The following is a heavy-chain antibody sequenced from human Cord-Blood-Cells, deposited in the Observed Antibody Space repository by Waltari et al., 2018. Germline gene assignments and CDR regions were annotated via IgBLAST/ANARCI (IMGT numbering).Heavy chain of an antibody. J-gene: IGHJ3*02. D-gene: IGHD3-10*01. Sequence: EVQLVESGGGLVQPGWSLRLSCAASGFTVSSNSMSWARQAPGKGLEWVSVIDSGGSTYYADSVKGRCTISRHNSKNTLYLQMNSLRAEDTAVYYCAAVHSGSYAFDIWGQGTMVTVSS. CDR2: IDSGGST. V-gene: IGHV3-53*04. CDR3: AAVHSGSYAFDI. CDR1: GFTVSSNS.